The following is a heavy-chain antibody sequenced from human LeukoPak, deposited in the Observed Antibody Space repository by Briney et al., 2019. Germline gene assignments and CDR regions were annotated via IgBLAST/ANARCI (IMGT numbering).Heavy chain of an antibody. D-gene: IGHD3-22*01. CDR2: ISSGSSTI. CDR3: ARGVYYYDSSGYFYY. V-gene: IGHV3-48*02. Sequence: GGSLRLSCEASGFTFSSYWMSWVRQAPGKGLEWVSYISSGSSTIYYADSVKGRFTISRDNAKNSLYLQMNSLRDEDTAVYYCARGVYYYDSSGYFYYWGQGTLVTVSS. J-gene: IGHJ4*02. CDR1: GFTFSSYW.